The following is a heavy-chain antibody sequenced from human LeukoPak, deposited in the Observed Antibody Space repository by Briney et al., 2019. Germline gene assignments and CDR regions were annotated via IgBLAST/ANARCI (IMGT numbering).Heavy chain of an antibody. CDR2: IIPILGIA. CDR1: GGTFSSYA. J-gene: IGHJ4*02. D-gene: IGHD3-16*02. Sequence: ASVKVSCKASGGTFSSYAISWVRQAPGQGLEWMGRIIPILGIANYAQKFQGRVTITADKSTSTAYMELSSLRSEDTAVYYCARVESLDGPIDFWGQGALVTVSS. V-gene: IGHV1-69*04. CDR3: ARVESLDGPIDF.